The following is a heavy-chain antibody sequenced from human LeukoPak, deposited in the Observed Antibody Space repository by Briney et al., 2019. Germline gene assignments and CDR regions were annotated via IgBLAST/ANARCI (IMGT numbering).Heavy chain of an antibody. CDR3: ARDGGPLDY. CDR1: GFTFRSYW. J-gene: IGHJ4*02. CDR2: IKQDGSEK. Sequence: GGSLRLSCAASGFTFRSYWMSWVRQVPGKGLEWVANIKQDGSEKYYVDSVKGRFTISRDNAKKSLYLQMNSLRAEDTAVYYCARDGGPLDYWGQGTLVIVSS. V-gene: IGHV3-7*01. D-gene: IGHD3-16*01.